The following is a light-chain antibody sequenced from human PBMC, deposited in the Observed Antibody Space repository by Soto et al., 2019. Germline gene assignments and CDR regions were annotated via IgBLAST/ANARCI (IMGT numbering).Light chain of an antibody. J-gene: IGLJ2*01. CDR1: SSDVGGYKY. CDR2: EVS. CDR3: SSFTSTTTYVI. Sequence: QSALTQPASVSGSPGQSITISCIGTSSDVGGYKYVSWYQQQPGKAPKLLIYEVSNRPSGVSNRISGSKSGNTASLTISGLQADDEADYYCSSFTSTTTYVIFGGGTKVTVL. V-gene: IGLV2-14*03.